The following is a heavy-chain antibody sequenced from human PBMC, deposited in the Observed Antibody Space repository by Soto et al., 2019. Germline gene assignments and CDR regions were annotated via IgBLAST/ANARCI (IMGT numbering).Heavy chain of an antibody. V-gene: IGHV1-69*13. Sequence: RASVEVSCKSSGGTFSRHSINWVLQAPGQGLEWMGGIIPMFGTTNYAQKFKGRVTISADESTSTAYMELSSLRSEDAAVYYCARAAIHGSSWYFWFDPWGQGTLVTVSS. CDR1: GGTFSRHS. J-gene: IGHJ5*02. D-gene: IGHD6-13*01. CDR2: IIPMFGTT. CDR3: ARAAIHGSSWYFWFDP.